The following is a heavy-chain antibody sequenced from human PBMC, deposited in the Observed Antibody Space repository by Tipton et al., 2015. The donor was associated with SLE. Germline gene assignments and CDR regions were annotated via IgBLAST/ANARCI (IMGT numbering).Heavy chain of an antibody. Sequence: SLRLSCAASGFTFSNNHMSWVRQAPGKGPEWVSTISGDGGVAFYAASVKGRFTISRDNSRNTLYLQMKSLRAEDTALYYCARLPTGVGSLAEYFQHWGQGTLVTVSS. V-gene: IGHV3-23*01. D-gene: IGHD2-8*02. CDR1: GFTFSNNH. CDR3: ARLPTGVGSLAEYFQH. J-gene: IGHJ1*01. CDR2: ISGDGGVA.